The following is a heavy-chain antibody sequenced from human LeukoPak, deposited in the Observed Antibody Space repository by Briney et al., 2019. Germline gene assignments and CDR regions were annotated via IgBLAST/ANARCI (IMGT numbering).Heavy chain of an antibody. CDR1: GFSFSSYW. CDR3: ARQTAPPDY. V-gene: IGHV3-7*01. CDR2: IKQDGSEK. D-gene: IGHD5-18*01. J-gene: IGHJ4*02. Sequence: PGGSLRLSCAVSGFSFSSYWMSWVRQAPGKGLEGVANIKQDGSEKYYVDSVKGRFTISRDNAKNLLYLQMNSLRAEDTAVYYCARQTAPPDYWGQGSLVTVSS.